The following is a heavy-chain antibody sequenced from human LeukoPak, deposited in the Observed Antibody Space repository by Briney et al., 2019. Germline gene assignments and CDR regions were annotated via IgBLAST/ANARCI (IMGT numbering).Heavy chain of an antibody. D-gene: IGHD3-22*01. V-gene: IGHV1-18*01. Sequence: GASVKVSCKASGYTFTSYGISWVRQAPGQGLEWMGWISAYNGNTNYAQKLQGRVSMTTDTSTSTAYMDLRSLGSGDTAAYHCARARGYYDSSGYRGFFDYWGQGTLVTVSS. J-gene: IGHJ4*02. CDR2: ISAYNGNT. CDR1: GYTFTSYG. CDR3: ARARGYYDSSGYRGFFDY.